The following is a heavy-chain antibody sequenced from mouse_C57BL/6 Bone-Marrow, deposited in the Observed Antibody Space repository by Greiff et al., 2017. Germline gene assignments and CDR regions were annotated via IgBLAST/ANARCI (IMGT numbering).Heavy chain of an antibody. J-gene: IGHJ2*01. D-gene: IGHD2-12*01. V-gene: IGHV5-6*02. CDR1: GFTFSSYG. CDR2: ISSGGSYT. Sequence: EVKLMESGGDLVKPGGSLKLSCAASGFTFSSYGMSWVRQTPDKRLEWVATISSGGSYTYYPDSVKGRFTISRDNAKNTLYLQMSSLKSEDTAMYYCARHVTSPLYYFYYWGQGTTLTVSS. CDR3: ARHVTSPLYYFYY.